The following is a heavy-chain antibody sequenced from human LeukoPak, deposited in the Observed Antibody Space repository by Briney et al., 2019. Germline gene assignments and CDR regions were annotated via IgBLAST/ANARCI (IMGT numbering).Heavy chain of an antibody. CDR3: ARDENGYVWGSFRA. Sequence: PSETLSLTCTVSGGSISSSSYYWAWIRQPPGKGLEWIGSIHYSGSTYYNPSLQSRVTISIDTSKNQFSLKLSSVTAADTAVYYCARDENGYVWGSFRAWGQGTLVTASS. CDR2: IHYSGST. J-gene: IGHJ5*02. D-gene: IGHD3-16*02. V-gene: IGHV4-39*07. CDR1: GGSISSSSYY.